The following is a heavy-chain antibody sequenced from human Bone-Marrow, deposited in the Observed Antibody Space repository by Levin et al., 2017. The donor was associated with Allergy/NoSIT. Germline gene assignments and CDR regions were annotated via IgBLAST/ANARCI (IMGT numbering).Heavy chain of an antibody. Sequence: SETLSLTCTVSGGSIGSSDYYWSWIRQTPGKGLEWIGCIYYLGHTYYDRSLKSRVAISVDTSKHQLSLKLRSVTAADTAVYYCARGGMYYHDSSGYPFDFWGQGTQVTVSS. CDR3: ARGGMYYHDSSGYPFDF. D-gene: IGHD3-22*01. J-gene: IGHJ4*02. CDR2: IYYLGHT. V-gene: IGHV4-30-4*01. CDR1: GGSIGSSDYY.